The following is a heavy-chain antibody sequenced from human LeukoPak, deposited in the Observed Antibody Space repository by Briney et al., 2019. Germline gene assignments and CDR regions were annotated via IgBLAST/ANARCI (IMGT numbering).Heavy chain of an antibody. CDR1: GYTFTSYY. CDR3: ARAGAASGYNRGAFDY. D-gene: IGHD5-12*01. CDR2: INPSGGSP. V-gene: IGHV1-46*01. J-gene: IGHJ4*02. Sequence: ASVKVSCKASGYTFTSYYMHWVRQAPGQGLEWMGIINPSGGSPSYAQKFQGRVTMTRDTSTSTVYMELSSLRSEDTAVYYCARAGAASGYNRGAFDYWGQGTLVTVSS.